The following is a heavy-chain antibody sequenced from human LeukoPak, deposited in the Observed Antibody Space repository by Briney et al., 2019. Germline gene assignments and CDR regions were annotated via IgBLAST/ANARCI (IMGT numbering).Heavy chain of an antibody. D-gene: IGHD3-10*01. CDR1: GFTFSSYW. CDR2: IKLDGSET. V-gene: IGHV3-7*01. Sequence: GGSLRLSCAASGFTFSSYWMSWDRQAPGKGLEWVASIKLDGSETYYVDSVKGRFTISRDNSKNTLYLQMNSLRAEDTAVYYCARDKTPRGSGSYYNAPFDYWGQGTLVTVSS. CDR3: ARDKTPRGSGSYYNAPFDY. J-gene: IGHJ4*02.